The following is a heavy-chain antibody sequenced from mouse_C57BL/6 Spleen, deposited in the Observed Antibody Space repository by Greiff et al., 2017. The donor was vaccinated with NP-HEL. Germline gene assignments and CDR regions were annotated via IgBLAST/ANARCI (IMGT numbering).Heavy chain of an antibody. J-gene: IGHJ4*01. CDR3: ARWTAQAYYAMDY. Sequence: QVQLQQSGAELARPGASVKLSCKASGYTFTSYGISWVKQRTGQGLEWIGEIYPRSGHTYYNEKFKGKATLTADKSSSTAYMELRSLTSEDSAVYFCARWTAQAYYAMDYWGQGTSVTVSS. CDR2: IYPRSGHT. V-gene: IGHV1-81*01. CDR1: GYTFTSYG. D-gene: IGHD3-2*02.